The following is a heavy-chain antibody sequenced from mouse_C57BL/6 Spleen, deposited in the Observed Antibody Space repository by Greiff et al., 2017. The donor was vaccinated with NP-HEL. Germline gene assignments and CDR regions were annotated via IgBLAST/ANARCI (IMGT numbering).Heavy chain of an antibody. D-gene: IGHD1-1*01. CDR1: GFTFSDYG. Sequence: EVHLVESGGGLVKPGGSLKLSCAASGFTFSDYGMHWVRQAPEKGLQWVAYISSGSSTIYYADTVKGRFTISRDNAKNTLFLQMTSLRSEDTAMYYCARIGSSYFDYWGQGTTLTVSS. J-gene: IGHJ2*01. CDR2: ISSGSSTI. CDR3: ARIGSSYFDY. V-gene: IGHV5-17*01.